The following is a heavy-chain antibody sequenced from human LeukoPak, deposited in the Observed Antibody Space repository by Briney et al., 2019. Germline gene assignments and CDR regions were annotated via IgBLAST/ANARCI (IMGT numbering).Heavy chain of an antibody. D-gene: IGHD6-19*01. Sequence: GRSLRLSCAASGFTFSSYGIHWVRQAPGKGLEWVAVISFDGSNKYYADSVKGRFTISRDNSKNTLYLQMNSLRAEDTAVYYCDKGGWDYWGQGTLVTVSS. CDR2: ISFDGSNK. CDR1: GFTFSSYG. V-gene: IGHV3-30*18. CDR3: DKGGWDY. J-gene: IGHJ4*02.